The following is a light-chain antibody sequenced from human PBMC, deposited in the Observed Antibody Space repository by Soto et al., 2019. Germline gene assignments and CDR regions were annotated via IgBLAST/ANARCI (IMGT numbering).Light chain of an antibody. CDR2: WAS. Sequence: DIVMTQSPDSLAVSLGERATINCKSSQSVLYSSNNKNYVAWYQQKPGQPPKLLIYWASTRESGVPDRFSGSGSATDFTITISSLQAEDVAVYYSQQFYNTQGTFGKGTKVEIK. J-gene: IGKJ1*01. CDR3: QQFYNTQGT. V-gene: IGKV4-1*01. CDR1: QSVLYSSNNKNY.